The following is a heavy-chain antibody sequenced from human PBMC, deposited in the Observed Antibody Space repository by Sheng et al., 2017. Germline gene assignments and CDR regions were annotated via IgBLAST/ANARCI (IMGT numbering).Heavy chain of an antibody. J-gene: IGHJ4*02. Sequence: QLQLQESGPGLVKSSETLSLTCTVSGGSISSSSYYYWGWIRQPPGKGLEWIGSIYYSGSTYYNPSLESRVTMSVDTSKNQFSLKLSSVTAADTAVYYCASHTVTTYHFFDYWGQGTLVTVSS. CDR1: GGSISSSSYYY. D-gene: IGHD4-17*01. V-gene: IGHV4-39*07. CDR2: IYYSGST. CDR3: ASHTVTTYHFFDY.